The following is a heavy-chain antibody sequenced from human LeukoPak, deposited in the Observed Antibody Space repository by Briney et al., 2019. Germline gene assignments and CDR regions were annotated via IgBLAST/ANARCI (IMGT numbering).Heavy chain of an antibody. Sequence: ASVKVSCKASGYTFTSYGISWVRQAPGQGLEWMGWIGAYNGNTNYAQKLQGRVTMTTDTSTSTAYMELRSLRSDDTAVYYCARPDAPLGGLSDYYYGMDVWGQGTTVTVSS. D-gene: IGHD4-23*01. CDR1: GYTFTSYG. J-gene: IGHJ6*02. V-gene: IGHV1-18*01. CDR3: ARPDAPLGGLSDYYYGMDV. CDR2: IGAYNGNT.